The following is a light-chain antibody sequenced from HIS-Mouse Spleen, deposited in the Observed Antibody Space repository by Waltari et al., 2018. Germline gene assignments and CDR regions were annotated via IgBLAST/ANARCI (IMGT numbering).Light chain of an antibody. V-gene: IGLV3-9*01. CDR1: NIGSKN. J-gene: IGLJ1*01. Sequence: SYELTQPLSVSVALGQTARITCGGNNIGSKNVHWYQRKPGQAPVLVISRDSNRHSGVPERFSGSNSGNTATLTISRAQAGDEADYYCQVWDSSTYVFGTGTKVTVL. CDR2: RDS. CDR3: QVWDSSTYV.